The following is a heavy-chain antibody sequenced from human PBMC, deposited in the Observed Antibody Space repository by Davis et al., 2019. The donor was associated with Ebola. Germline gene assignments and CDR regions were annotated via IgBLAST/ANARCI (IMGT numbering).Heavy chain of an antibody. J-gene: IGHJ4*02. CDR2: INHSGST. Sequence: SETLSLTCTVSGASINSVPYSWGWIRQPPGKGLEWIGEINHSGSTNYNPSLKSRATISVDTSNNQFSLKLSSVTAADTAVYYCARHFRGLSRWGQGTLVTVSS. CDR3: ARHFRGLSR. V-gene: IGHV4-39*01. CDR1: GASINSVPYS. D-gene: IGHD3-10*01.